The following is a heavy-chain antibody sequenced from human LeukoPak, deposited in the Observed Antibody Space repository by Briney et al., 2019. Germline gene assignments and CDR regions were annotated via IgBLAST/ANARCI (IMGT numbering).Heavy chain of an antibody. D-gene: IGHD5-18*01. J-gene: IGHJ4*02. CDR3: ARGAYSYGH. Sequence: GGSLRLSCAASGFTFSCYEMNWVRQAPGKGLEWVSYITSSGTDIYYADSVKGRFTISRDNAKNSLYLQMNSLRAEDTAVYYCARGAYSYGHWGQGTLVTVSS. V-gene: IGHV3-48*03. CDR2: ITSSGTDI. CDR1: GFTFSCYE.